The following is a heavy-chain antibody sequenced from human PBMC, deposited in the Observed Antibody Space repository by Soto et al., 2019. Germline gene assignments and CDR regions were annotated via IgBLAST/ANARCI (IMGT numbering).Heavy chain of an antibody. CDR3: ARDPPPRITIFGVVISRHMDV. Sequence: ASVKVSCKASGYTFTSYGISWVRRAPGQGLEWMGWISAYNGNTNYAQKLQGRVTMTTDTSTSTAYMELRSLRSDDTAVYYCARDPPPRITIFGVVISRHMDVWGKGTTVTVSS. CDR2: ISAYNGNT. CDR1: GYTFTSYG. D-gene: IGHD3-3*01. J-gene: IGHJ6*03. V-gene: IGHV1-18*01.